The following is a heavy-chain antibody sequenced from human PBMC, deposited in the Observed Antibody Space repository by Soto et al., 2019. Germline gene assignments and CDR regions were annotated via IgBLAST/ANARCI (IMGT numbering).Heavy chain of an antibody. Sequence: SGTLSLTCAVYGGSFSGYYWSWIRQPPGKGLEWIGEINHSGSTNYNPSLKSRVTISVDTSKNQFSLKLSSVTAADTAVYYCARVEGYYGSDYYYYMDVWGKGTTVTVSS. D-gene: IGHD3-10*01. CDR3: ARVEGYYGSDYYYYMDV. V-gene: IGHV4-34*01. J-gene: IGHJ6*03. CDR1: GGSFSGYY. CDR2: INHSGST.